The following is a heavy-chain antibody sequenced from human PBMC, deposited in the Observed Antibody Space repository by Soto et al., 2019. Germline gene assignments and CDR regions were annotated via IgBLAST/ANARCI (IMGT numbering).Heavy chain of an antibody. CDR2: INAGNGNT. Sequence: GASVKVSCKASVYTFTSYAIHWVRQAPGQRLEWMGWINAGNGNTKYSQKFQGRVTITRDTSASTAYMELSSLRSEDTAVYYCARGLTGPTYYYYYYYMDVWGKGTTVTVSS. D-gene: IGHD1-20*01. J-gene: IGHJ6*03. V-gene: IGHV1-3*01. CDR1: VYTFTSYA. CDR3: ARGLTGPTYYYYYYYMDV.